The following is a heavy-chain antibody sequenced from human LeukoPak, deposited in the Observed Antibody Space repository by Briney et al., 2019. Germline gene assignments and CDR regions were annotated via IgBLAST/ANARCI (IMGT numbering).Heavy chain of an antibody. CDR2: INHSGST. J-gene: IGHJ4*02. V-gene: IGHV4-34*01. CDR3: ARRRSGTYYYGSGSYYNLQLDY. CDR1: GGSFSGYY. Sequence: SETLSLTCAVYGGSFSGYYWSWIRQPPGKGLEWIGEINHSGSTNYNPSLKSRVTISVDTSKNQFSLKLSSVTAADTAVYYCARRRSGTYYYGSGSYYNLQLDYWGQGTLVTVSS. D-gene: IGHD3-10*01.